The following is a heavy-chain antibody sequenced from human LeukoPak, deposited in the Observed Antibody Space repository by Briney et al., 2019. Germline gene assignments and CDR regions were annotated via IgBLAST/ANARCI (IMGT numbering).Heavy chain of an antibody. CDR3: ARLYSSSSLRFDP. CDR2: IYYSGST. Sequence: PSETLSLTCTVSGGSISSGDYYWSWIRQPPGKGLEWIGYIYYSGSTYYNPSLKSRVTISVDTSKNQFSLKLSSVTAADTAVYYCARLYSSSSLRFDPWGQGTLVTVSS. V-gene: IGHV4-30-4*02. D-gene: IGHD6-6*01. J-gene: IGHJ5*02. CDR1: GGSISSGDYY.